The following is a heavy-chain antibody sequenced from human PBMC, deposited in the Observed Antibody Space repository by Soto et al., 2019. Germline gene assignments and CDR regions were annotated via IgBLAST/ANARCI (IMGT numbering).Heavy chain of an antibody. CDR1: GFTFSSYG. CDR2: ISYDGSNK. D-gene: IGHD4-4*01. Sequence: QVQLVESGGGVVQPGRSLRLSCAASGFTFSSYGMHWVRQAPGKGLEWVAVISYDGSNKYYADSVKGRFTISRDNSKNTRYLQMNSLRAEDTAVYYCAKGGNSVALDYWGQGTLVTVSS. V-gene: IGHV3-30*18. CDR3: AKGGNSVALDY. J-gene: IGHJ4*02.